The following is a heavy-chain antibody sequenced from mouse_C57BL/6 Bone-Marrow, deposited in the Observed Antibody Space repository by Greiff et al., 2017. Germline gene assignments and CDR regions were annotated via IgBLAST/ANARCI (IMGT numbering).Heavy chain of an antibody. J-gene: IGHJ3*01. Sequence: EVKLVESGPELVKPGASVKMSCKASGYTFTDYYMHWVKQSHGKSLEWIGYIYPNNGGNGYNQKFKGKATLTVDKSSSTAYMELRSLTSEDSAVYYCVYYGSSYRFAYWGQGTLVTVSA. CDR1: GYTFTDYY. CDR3: VYYGSSYRFAY. D-gene: IGHD1-1*01. CDR2: IYPNNGGN. V-gene: IGHV1-34*01.